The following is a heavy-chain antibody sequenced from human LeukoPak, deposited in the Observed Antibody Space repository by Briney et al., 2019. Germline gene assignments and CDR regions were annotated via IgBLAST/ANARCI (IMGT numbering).Heavy chain of an antibody. J-gene: IGHJ4*02. D-gene: IGHD2-15*01. CDR1: GFSLGTSGEA. Sequence: SGPTLVNPTQTLTLTCSFSGFSLGTSGEAVGWIRQPPGEALEWLALIYWDDDKSYSPSLKSRLTVTKDTSKNQVVLTMTNMDPLDTATYFCAHSPPVAVVPATRYYFDSWGQGTLVTVSS. CDR3: AHSPPVAVVPATRYYFDS. CDR2: IYWDDDK. V-gene: IGHV2-5*02.